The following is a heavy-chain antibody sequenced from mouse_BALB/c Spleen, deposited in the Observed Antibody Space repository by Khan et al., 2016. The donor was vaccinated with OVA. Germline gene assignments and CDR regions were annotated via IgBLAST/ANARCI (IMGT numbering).Heavy chain of an antibody. V-gene: IGHV9-4*02. CDR1: GYTFTTAG. J-gene: IGHJ4*01. CDR2: INTHSGVP. CDR3: ARGGAAYYRNDGGAMDY. D-gene: IGHD2-14*01. Sequence: QIQLVQSGPELKKPGETVRISCKASGYTFTTAGMQWVQKMPGKGLKWICWINTHSGVPKYAEDFKGRFAFSLETSASTVYLQITNLKNEDTATYFCARGGAAYYRNDGGAMDYWGQGTSVTVSS.